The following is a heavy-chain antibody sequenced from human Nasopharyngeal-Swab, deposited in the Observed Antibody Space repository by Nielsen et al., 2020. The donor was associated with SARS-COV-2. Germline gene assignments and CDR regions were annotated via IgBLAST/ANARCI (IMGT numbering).Heavy chain of an antibody. CDR2: ISTSGTTI. CDR1: GFIFSDYY. J-gene: IGHJ4*02. Sequence: GESLKISCAASGFIFSDYYMSWVRQAPGKGLEWVSYISTSGTTIYYADSVKGRFTLSRDNAKNSLYLQMNSLRAEDTAVYYCARDSYTNGLVKTFWGQGTLVTVSS. CDR3: ARDSYTNGLVKTF. V-gene: IGHV3-11*04. D-gene: IGHD4-11*01.